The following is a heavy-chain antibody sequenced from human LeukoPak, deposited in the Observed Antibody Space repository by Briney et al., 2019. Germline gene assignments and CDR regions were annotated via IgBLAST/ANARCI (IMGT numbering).Heavy chain of an antibody. V-gene: IGHV1-69*04. J-gene: IGHJ6*02. Sequence: VASVKVSCKASGGTFSSYAISWVRQAPGQGLEWMGRIIPILGIANYAQKFQGRVTITADKSTSTAYMELSSLRSEDTAVYYCARGRRQINYYYDSSGYPAPYYYGMDVWGQGTTVTVSS. CDR3: ARGRRQINYYYDSSGYPAPYYYGMDV. D-gene: IGHD3-22*01. CDR1: GGTFSSYA. CDR2: IIPILGIA.